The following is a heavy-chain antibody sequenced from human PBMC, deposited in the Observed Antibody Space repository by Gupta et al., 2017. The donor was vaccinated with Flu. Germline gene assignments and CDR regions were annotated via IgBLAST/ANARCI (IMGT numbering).Heavy chain of an antibody. V-gene: IGHV3-9*01. D-gene: IGHD2-15*01. CDR2: MTWNSDTI. CDR1: GVTFADYA. CDR3: VKDRGYPWDAIDF. J-gene: IGHJ3*01. Sequence: EVQLVESGGGLVQPGRSLRVSCAASGVTFADYAMHWVRQATGKGLEWVSGMTWNSDTIGYADSVKGRFTLSRDTAKNSLYLQMNSLRPEDTALYYCVKDRGYPWDAIDFWGQGTMVTVSS.